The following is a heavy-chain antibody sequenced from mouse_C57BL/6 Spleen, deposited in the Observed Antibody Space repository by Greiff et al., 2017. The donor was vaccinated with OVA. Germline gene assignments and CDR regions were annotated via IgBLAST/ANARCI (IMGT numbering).Heavy chain of an antibody. Sequence: VQGVESGAELVRPGASVTLSCKASGYTFTDYEMHWVKQTPVHGLEWIGAIDPETGGTAYNQKFKGKAILTADKSSSTAYMELRSLTSEDSAVYYCTRFPYYYGSSWDYWGQGTTLTVSS. V-gene: IGHV1-15*01. CDR2: IDPETGGT. CDR1: GYTFTDYE. J-gene: IGHJ2*01. D-gene: IGHD1-1*01. CDR3: TRFPYYYGSSWDY.